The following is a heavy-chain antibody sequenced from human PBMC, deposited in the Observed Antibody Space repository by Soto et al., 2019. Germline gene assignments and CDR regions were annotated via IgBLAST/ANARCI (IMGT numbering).Heavy chain of an antibody. CDR2: IYYSGST. V-gene: IGHV4-39*01. CDR1: GGSISSSSYY. Sequence: SETLSLTCTVSGGSISSSSYYWGWIRQPPGKGLEWIGSIYYSGSTYYNPSLKSRVTISVDTSKNQFSLKLSSVTAADTAVYYCARGEYDFWSGYHFDYWGQGTLVTVSS. D-gene: IGHD3-3*01. CDR3: ARGEYDFWSGYHFDY. J-gene: IGHJ4*02.